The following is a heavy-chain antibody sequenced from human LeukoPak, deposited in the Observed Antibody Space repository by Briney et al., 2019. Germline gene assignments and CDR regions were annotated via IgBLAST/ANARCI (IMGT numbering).Heavy chain of an antibody. V-gene: IGHV3-48*03. CDR2: ISSSGSTI. Sequence: GGSLRLSCAASGFTFSSYEMNWVRQAPGKGLEWVSYISSSGSTIYYADSVKGRFTISRDNAKNSLYLQMNSLRAEDTAVYYCARDLVWYGSGSHNWFDPWGQGTLVTVSS. CDR3: ARDLVWYGSGSHNWFDP. J-gene: IGHJ5*02. D-gene: IGHD3-10*01. CDR1: GFTFSSYE.